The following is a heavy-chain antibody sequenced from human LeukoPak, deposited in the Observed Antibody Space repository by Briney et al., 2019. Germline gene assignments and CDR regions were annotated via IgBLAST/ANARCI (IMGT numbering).Heavy chain of an antibody. Sequence: PSETLSLTCTVSGGSISSGDYYWSWIRQPPGKGLEWIGYIYHSGSPYYNPSLKSRVTISVDRSKNQFSLNLSSVTAADTAVYYCARGGSGWYDFDYWGQGTLVTVSS. D-gene: IGHD6-19*01. V-gene: IGHV4-30-2*01. CDR3: ARGGSGWYDFDY. CDR2: IYHSGSP. J-gene: IGHJ4*02. CDR1: GGSISSGDYY.